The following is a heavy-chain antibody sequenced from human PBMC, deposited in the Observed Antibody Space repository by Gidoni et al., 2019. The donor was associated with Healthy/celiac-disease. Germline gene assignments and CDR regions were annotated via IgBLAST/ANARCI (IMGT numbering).Heavy chain of an antibody. CDR3: ARDPVLRYFDWLSRDAFDI. CDR1: GFTFSSYS. Sequence: EVQLVESGGGLVKPGGSLRLSCAASGFTFSSYSMNWVRQAPGKGLGWVSSISSSSSYIYYADSVKGRFTISRDNAKNSLYLQMNSLRAEDTAVYYCARDPVLRYFDWLSRDAFDIWGQGTMVTVSS. CDR2: ISSSSSYI. J-gene: IGHJ3*02. D-gene: IGHD3-9*01. V-gene: IGHV3-21*01.